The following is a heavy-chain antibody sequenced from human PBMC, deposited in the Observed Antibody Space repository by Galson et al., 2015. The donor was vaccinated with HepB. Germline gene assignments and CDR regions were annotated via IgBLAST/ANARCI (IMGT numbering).Heavy chain of an antibody. CDR2: ISAYNGNT. V-gene: IGHV1-18*01. Sequence: SVKVSCKASGYTFTSYGISWVRQAPGQGLEWMGWISAYNGNTNYAQKLQGIVTMTTDTSTSTAYMELRSLRSDDTAVYYCAREGSKGYDFWSGWYYYYYMDVWGKGTTVTVSS. J-gene: IGHJ6*03. CDR1: GYTFTSYG. CDR3: AREGSKGYDFWSGWYYYYYMDV. D-gene: IGHD3-3*01.